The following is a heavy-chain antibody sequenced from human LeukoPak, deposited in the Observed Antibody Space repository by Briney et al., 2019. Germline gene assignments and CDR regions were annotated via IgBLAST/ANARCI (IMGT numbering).Heavy chain of an antibody. Sequence: SETLSLTCTVSGGSISSGDYYWSWIRQPPGKGLEWIRYIYHSGSTYYNPSLKSRVTISVDTSKNQFSLKLSSVTAADTAVYYCARLSYSSSSCWFDPWGQGTLVTVSS. J-gene: IGHJ5*02. V-gene: IGHV4-30-4*08. CDR2: IYHSGST. CDR1: GGSISSGDYY. CDR3: ARLSYSSSSCWFDP. D-gene: IGHD6-6*01.